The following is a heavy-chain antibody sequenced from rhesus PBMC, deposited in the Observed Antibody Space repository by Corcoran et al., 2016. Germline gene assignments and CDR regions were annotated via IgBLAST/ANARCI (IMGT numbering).Heavy chain of an antibody. Sequence: EVQLVESGGGLVQPGGSLRLSCAASGFTFSSYGMSWVRQAPGKGLEWVSYISNGGGSTYYADSVKGRFTISRDNSKNTLSLQRNSLRAEDTAVYYCAKENSYSGSWNRGPFDYWGQGVLVTVSS. V-gene: IGHV3S5*01. CDR3: AKENSYSGSWNRGPFDY. CDR2: ISNGGGST. D-gene: IGHD6-25*01. CDR1: GFTFSSYG. J-gene: IGHJ4*01.